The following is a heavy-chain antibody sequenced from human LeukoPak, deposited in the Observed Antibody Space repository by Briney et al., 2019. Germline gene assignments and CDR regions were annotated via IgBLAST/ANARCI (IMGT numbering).Heavy chain of an antibody. D-gene: IGHD2-2*01. CDR3: AKDAYCSSTGCYLEGPTLGFDY. J-gene: IGHJ4*02. CDR2: IRYDGSNK. V-gene: IGHV3-30*02. Sequence: GGSLRLSCAASGFTFSSYGMHWVRQAPGKGLEWVAFIRYDGSNKYYADSVKGRFTISRDNSKNTLYLQMNSLRAEDTAVYYCAKDAYCSSTGCYLEGPTLGFDYWGQGTLVTVSS. CDR1: GFTFSSYG.